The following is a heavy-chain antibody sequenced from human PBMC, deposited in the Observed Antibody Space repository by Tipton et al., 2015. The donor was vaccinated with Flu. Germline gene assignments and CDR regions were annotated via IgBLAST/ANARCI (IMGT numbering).Heavy chain of an antibody. CDR2: IHYSGAT. J-gene: IGHJ4*02. V-gene: IGHV4-39*07. D-gene: IGHD2-21*02. CDR1: GDSVSSGNDY. CDR3: ARTPASKVTGDYCFDY. Sequence: TLSLTCTVSGDSVSSGNDYWGWIRQPPGKGPEWIGSIHYSGATFYNPSLKSRVTISGDTSKSQFSLKLTSVTAADTAVYYCARTPASKVTGDYCFDYWGQGALVTVSS.